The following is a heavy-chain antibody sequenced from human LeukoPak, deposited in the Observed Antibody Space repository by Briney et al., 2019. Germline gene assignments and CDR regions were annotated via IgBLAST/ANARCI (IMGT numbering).Heavy chain of an antibody. V-gene: IGHV4-61*02. D-gene: IGHD1-1*01. Sequence: SQTLSLTCTVSGGSISSGSYYWSWIRQPAGKGLEWIGRIYTSGSTNYNPSLKSRVTISVDTSKNQFSLKLSSVTAADTAVYYCARELLTTLGNWFDPWGQGTLVTVSS. CDR1: GGSISSGSYY. J-gene: IGHJ5*02. CDR3: ARELLTTLGNWFDP. CDR2: IYTSGST.